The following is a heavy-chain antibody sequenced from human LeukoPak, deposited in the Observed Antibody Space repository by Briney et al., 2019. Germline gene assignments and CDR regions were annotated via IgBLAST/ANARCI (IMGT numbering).Heavy chain of an antibody. Sequence: SETLSLTCTVSGGSISSSSYYWGWIRQPPGKGLEWIGSIYYSGSTYYNPSLKSRVTISVDTSKNQFSLKLSSVTAADTAVYYCARDLVGASDYWGQGTLVTVSS. V-gene: IGHV4-39*07. J-gene: IGHJ4*02. CDR3: ARDLVGASDY. D-gene: IGHD1-26*01. CDR1: GGSISSSSYY. CDR2: IYYSGST.